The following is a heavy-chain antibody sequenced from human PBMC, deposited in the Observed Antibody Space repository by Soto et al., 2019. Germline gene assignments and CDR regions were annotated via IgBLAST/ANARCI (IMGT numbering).Heavy chain of an antibody. CDR3: ARRPTDYYYGMDV. CDR1: GGTFSSYA. Sequence: ASVKVSCKASGGTFSSYAISWVRQAPGQGLEWMGGIIPIFGTANYAQKFQGRVTITADESTSTAYMELSSLRSEDTAVYYCARRPTDYYYGMDVWGQGTTVTVSS. CDR2: IIPIFGTA. J-gene: IGHJ6*02. D-gene: IGHD2-21*02. V-gene: IGHV1-69*13.